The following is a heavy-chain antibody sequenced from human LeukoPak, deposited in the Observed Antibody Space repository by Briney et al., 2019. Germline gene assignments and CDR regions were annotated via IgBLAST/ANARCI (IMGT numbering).Heavy chain of an antibody. J-gene: IGHJ4*02. CDR2: IFSGGTT. CDR3: AGEVYRPW. Sequence: GGSLRLSCAVSGFTFAGHGMSWVRQAPGKGLEWVSVIFSGGTTKYADSVKGRFTISGDNFRKILFLQMNSLKAEDTAIYYCAGEVYRPWWGQGILVTVSS. V-gene: IGHV3-66*01. CDR1: GFTFAGHG. D-gene: IGHD2-8*01.